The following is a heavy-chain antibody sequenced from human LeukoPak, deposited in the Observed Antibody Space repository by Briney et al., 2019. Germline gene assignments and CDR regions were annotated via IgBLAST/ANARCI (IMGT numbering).Heavy chain of an antibody. Sequence: PGGSLRLSCAASGFTFSSYWMHWVRQAPGKGLVWVSRINSDGSSTSYADSVKGRFTISRDNAKNTLYLQMNSLRAEDTAVYYCAEGIAAADGMDAWGQGTTVTVSS. V-gene: IGHV3-74*01. D-gene: IGHD6-13*01. CDR1: GFTFSSYW. CDR3: AEGIAAADGMDA. J-gene: IGHJ6*02. CDR2: INSDGSST.